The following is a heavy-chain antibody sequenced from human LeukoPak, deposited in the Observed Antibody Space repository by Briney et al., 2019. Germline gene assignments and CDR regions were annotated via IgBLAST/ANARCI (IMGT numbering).Heavy chain of an antibody. J-gene: IGHJ6*03. CDR2: ISSSSSYI. CDR1: GFTFSSYS. Sequence: GGSLRLSCAASGFTFSSYSMNWVRQAPGKGLEWVPSISSSSSYIYYADSVKGRFTISRDNAKNSLYLQMNSLRAEDTAVYYCARESIGGYYYYMDVWGKGTTVTVSS. D-gene: IGHD2-15*01. V-gene: IGHV3-21*01. CDR3: ARESIGGYYYYMDV.